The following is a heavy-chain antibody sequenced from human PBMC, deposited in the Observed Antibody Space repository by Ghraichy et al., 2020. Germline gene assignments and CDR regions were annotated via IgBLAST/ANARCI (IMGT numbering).Heavy chain of an antibody. J-gene: IGHJ6*02. CDR2: INPNSGGT. CDR1: GYTFTGYY. V-gene: IGHV1-2*02. CDR3: ARGLVGVVIPYYGMDV. Sequence: ASVKVSCKASGYTFTGYYMHWVRQAPGQGLEWMGWINPNSGGTNYAQKFQGRVTMTRDTSISTAYMELSRLRSDDTAVYYCARGLVGVVIPYYGMDVWGQGTTVTVSS. D-gene: IGHD3-3*01.